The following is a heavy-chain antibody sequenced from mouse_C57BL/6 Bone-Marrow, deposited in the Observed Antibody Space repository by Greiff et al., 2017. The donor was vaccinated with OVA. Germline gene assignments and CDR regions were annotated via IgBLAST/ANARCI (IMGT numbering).Heavy chain of an antibody. V-gene: IGHV14-4*01. D-gene: IGHD2-3*01. Sequence: VQLQQSGAELVRPGASVKLSCTASGFNIKDDYMHWVKQRPEQGLEWIGWIDPENGDTEYASKFQGKATIPADTSSNTAYLQLSSLTSEDTAVYYCTTDDGLAWFAYWGQGTLVTVSA. CDR1: GFNIKDDY. CDR3: TTDDGLAWFAY. J-gene: IGHJ3*01. CDR2: IDPENGDT.